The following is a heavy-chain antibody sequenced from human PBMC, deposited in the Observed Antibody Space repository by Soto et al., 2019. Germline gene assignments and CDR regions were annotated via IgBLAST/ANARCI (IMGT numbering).Heavy chain of an antibody. CDR2: IRPDNGNR. CDR1: GYTFSTSG. V-gene: IGHV1-18*01. Sequence: QVQVLQSGPEVKRPGASVTVSCKTSGYTFSTSGISWVRQAPGQGLEWVGWIRPDNGNRKSAQRLQSRVTLTTDTSAGTADMEWSSLTSDDTPMYYCARDTESNRYNDWGQGTLVTVSS. J-gene: IGHJ1*01. D-gene: IGHD2-2*02. CDR3: ARDTESNRYND.